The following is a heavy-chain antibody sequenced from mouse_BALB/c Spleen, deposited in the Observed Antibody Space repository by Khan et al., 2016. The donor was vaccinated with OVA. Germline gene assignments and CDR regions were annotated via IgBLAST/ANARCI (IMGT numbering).Heavy chain of an antibody. J-gene: IGHJ3*01. D-gene: IGHD2-14*01. CDR3: ARNSYMYDFTY. CDR1: GFSLTTYG. V-gene: IGHV2-2*01. Sequence: QVQLKESGPGLVQPSQSLSITCTVSGFSLTTYGVHWVRQSPGKGLEWLGLIWSGGNTDYNAAFISRLSISKDNSKSQVFFKMSSLQADDTAMSYCARNSYMYDFTYWGQGTLVTVSA. CDR2: IWSGGNT.